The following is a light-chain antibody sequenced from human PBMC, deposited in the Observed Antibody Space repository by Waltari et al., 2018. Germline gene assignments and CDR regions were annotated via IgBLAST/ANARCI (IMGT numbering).Light chain of an antibody. V-gene: IGLV2-14*03. J-gene: IGLJ3*02. CDR1: SRHVGTYNY. CDR2: DVS. CDR3: CSYTNVGSWV. Sequence: QSALTQPASVSGSPGQSLTISCTGTSRHVGTYNYVSCDQQHPGRAPKLMISDVSDRPSGVSNRFSGSKSGNTASLTISGLQAEDEGDYYCCSYTNVGSWVFGGGTKVTVL.